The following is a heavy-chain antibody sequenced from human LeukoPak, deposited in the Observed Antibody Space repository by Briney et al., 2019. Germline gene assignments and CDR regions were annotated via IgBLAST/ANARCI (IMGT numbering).Heavy chain of an antibody. CDR3: ARPNNFDSSGYYYVHAFDI. V-gene: IGHV4-39*07. J-gene: IGHJ3*02. CDR1: GGSISSSSNY. Sequence: SETLSLTCIVSGGSISSSSNYWGWIRQPPGKGLECIGSIYYSGSTYYNPSLKSRVTISVDTSKNQFSLKLSSVTAADTAVYYCARPNNFDSSGYYYVHAFDIWGQGTMVTVSS. D-gene: IGHD3-22*01. CDR2: IYYSGST.